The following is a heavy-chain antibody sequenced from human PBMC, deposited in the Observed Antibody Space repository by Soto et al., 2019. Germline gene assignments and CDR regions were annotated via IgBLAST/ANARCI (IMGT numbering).Heavy chain of an antibody. V-gene: IGHV4-31*03. CDR2: IFYTGST. D-gene: IGHD4-17*01. CDR3: ARLDYGDSAFDL. CDR1: GGSINDGSYH. J-gene: IGHJ4*02. Sequence: QVQLQESGPGLVQPSETLSLTCTVSGGSINDGSYHWSWLRQHPGKGLEFIGYIFYTGSTYYNPSLETRVTMSADTSNNEVSLRLNSLTAADTAVYYCARLDYGDSAFDLWDRGTLVTVSS.